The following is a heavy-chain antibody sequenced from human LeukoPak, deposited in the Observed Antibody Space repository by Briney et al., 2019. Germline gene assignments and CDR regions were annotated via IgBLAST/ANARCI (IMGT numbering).Heavy chain of an antibody. Sequence: PGGSLRLSCAASGFTFSSYAMHWVRQASGKGLEWVAVIWHDGSNKYYAASVKGRFTVSRDNSKNTLYLQINSLSAEDTAVYYCARERVTGTSYYYYYGMDVWGQGTTVTVSS. CDR2: IWHDGSNK. J-gene: IGHJ6*02. CDR3: ARERVTGTSYYYYYGMDV. D-gene: IGHD6-19*01. CDR1: GFTFSSYA. V-gene: IGHV3-33*01.